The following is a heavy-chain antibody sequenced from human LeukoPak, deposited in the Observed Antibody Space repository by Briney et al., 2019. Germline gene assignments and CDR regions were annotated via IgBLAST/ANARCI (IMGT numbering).Heavy chain of an antibody. Sequence: GGSLRLSCAASGFTFSSYSMNWVRQAPGKGLEWVSSISSSSSYIYYADSVKGRFTISRDNAKNSLYLQMNSLRAEDTALYYCAKDTRAYYYYGMDVWGQGTTVTVSS. J-gene: IGHJ6*02. CDR1: GFTFSSYS. CDR3: AKDTRAYYYYGMDV. V-gene: IGHV3-21*04. CDR2: ISSSSSYI.